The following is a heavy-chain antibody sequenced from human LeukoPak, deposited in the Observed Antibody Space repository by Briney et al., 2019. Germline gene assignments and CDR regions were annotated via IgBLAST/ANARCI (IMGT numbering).Heavy chain of an antibody. CDR1: GYTFTSYY. Sequence: ASVKVSCRASGYTFTSYYMHWVRQAPGQGLEWMGIINPSGGSTSYAQKFQGRVTMTRDTSTSTVYMELSSLRSEDTAVYYCARDSSIAARHESRYYYYMDVWGKGTTVTVSS. CDR3: ARDSSIAARHESRYYYYMDV. J-gene: IGHJ6*03. V-gene: IGHV1-46*01. D-gene: IGHD6-6*01. CDR2: INPSGGST.